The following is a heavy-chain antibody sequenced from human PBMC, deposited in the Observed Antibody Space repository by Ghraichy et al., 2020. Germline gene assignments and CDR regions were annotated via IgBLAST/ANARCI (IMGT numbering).Heavy chain of an antibody. CDR3: AREGPTVYDY. V-gene: IGHV3-48*02. D-gene: IGHD2-8*01. J-gene: IGHJ4*02. Sequence: GGSLRLSCAASGFTFSSYSMNWVRQAPGKGLEWVSYISSSSTIYYADSVKGRFTISRDNAKNSLYLQMNSLRDEDTAVYYCAREGPTVYDYWGQGTLVTVSS. CDR1: GFTFSSYS. CDR2: ISSSSTI.